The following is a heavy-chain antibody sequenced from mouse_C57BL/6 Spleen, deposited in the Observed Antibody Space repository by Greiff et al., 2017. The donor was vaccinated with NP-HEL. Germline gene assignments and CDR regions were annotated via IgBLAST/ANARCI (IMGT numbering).Heavy chain of an antibody. CDR1: GYAFSSSW. CDR3: ARLYGYDEGWFAY. CDR2: IYPGDGDT. D-gene: IGHD2-2*01. Sequence: VQLQQSGPELVKPGASVKISCKASGYAFSSSWMNWVKQRPGKGLEWIGRIYPGDGDTNYNGKFKGKATLTADKSSSTAYMQLSSRTSEDSAVYFCARLYGYDEGWFAYWGQGTLVTVSA. J-gene: IGHJ3*01. V-gene: IGHV1-82*01.